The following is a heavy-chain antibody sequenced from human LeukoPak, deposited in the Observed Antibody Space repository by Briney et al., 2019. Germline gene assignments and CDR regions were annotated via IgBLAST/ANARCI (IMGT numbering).Heavy chain of an antibody. CDR3: ARDHYDSYYMDV. CDR2: ISSSGSTI. D-gene: IGHD3-16*01. V-gene: IGHV3-48*03. CDR1: GFTFSSYE. J-gene: IGHJ6*03. Sequence: GGSLRLSCAASGFTFSSYEMNWVRQAPGKGLEWVSYISSSGSTIYYADSVKGRFTISRDNAKNSLYLQMNSLRAEDTAVYYCARDHYDSYYMDVWGKGTTVTVSS.